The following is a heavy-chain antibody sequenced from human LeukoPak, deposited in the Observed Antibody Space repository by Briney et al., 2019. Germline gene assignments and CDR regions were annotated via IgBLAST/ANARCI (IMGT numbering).Heavy chain of an antibody. CDR3: ARGRYSGSYYF. D-gene: IGHD1-26*01. CDR1: GGSFSGYY. V-gene: IGHV4-34*01. Sequence: SETLSLTCAVYGGSFSGYYWSWIRQPPGEGLEWIGEINHSGSTNYNPSLKSRVTISVDTSKNQFSLKLSSVTAADTAVYYCARGRYSGSYYFWGQGTLVTVSS. CDR2: INHSGST. J-gene: IGHJ4*02.